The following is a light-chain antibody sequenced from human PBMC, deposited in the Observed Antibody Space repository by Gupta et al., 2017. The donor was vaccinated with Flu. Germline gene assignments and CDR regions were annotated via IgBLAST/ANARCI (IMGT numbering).Light chain of an antibody. V-gene: IGLV1-40*01. Sequence: QSVLTQPPSVSGAPGQRLTISCTGSSSTFGAGYDVHWYQQLPGTAPKLLIYGNNNRPSGVPDRFSGSKSGTSASLAITGLQAEDEAHYYCQSYDSSLSGSVFGGGTKLTVL. CDR3: QSYDSSLSGSV. CDR1: SSTFGAGYD. CDR2: GNN. J-gene: IGLJ3*02.